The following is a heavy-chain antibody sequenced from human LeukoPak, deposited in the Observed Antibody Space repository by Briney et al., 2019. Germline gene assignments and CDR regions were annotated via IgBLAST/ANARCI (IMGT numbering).Heavy chain of an antibody. Sequence: GEPLKISCKGSGYSFTSYGIGWVRQMPGKGLEGMGILSPGDSDPRYSPSFQGQVTISADKSISTAYLQWSSLKASDTAMSYCARHQGGMDVWGHGTAVTVSS. J-gene: IGHJ6*02. CDR1: GYSFTSYG. V-gene: IGHV5-51*01. CDR2: LSPGDSDP. CDR3: ARHQGGMDV.